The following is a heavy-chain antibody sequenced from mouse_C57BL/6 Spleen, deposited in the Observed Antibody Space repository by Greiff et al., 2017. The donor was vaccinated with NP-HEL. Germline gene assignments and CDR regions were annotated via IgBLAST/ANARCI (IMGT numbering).Heavy chain of an antibody. J-gene: IGHJ3*01. CDR2: INSDGGST. CDR3: ASYYYGRGFAY. Sequence: EVNVVESGGGLVQPGESLKLSCESNEYEFPSHDMSWVRKTPEKRLELVAAINSDGGSTYYPDTMERRFIISRDNTKKTLYLQMSSLRSEDTALYYCASYYYGRGFAYWGQGTLVTVSA. D-gene: IGHD1-1*01. V-gene: IGHV5-2*01. CDR1: EYEFPSHD.